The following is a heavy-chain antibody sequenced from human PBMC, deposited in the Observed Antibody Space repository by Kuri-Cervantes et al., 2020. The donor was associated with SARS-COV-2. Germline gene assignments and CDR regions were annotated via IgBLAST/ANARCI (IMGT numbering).Heavy chain of an antibody. CDR2: ISYDGSNK. CDR1: GFTVSSYA. V-gene: IGHV3-30*18. J-gene: IGHJ4*02. D-gene: IGHD2-15*01. CDR3: AKDPHGIVVVVAAIDQ. Sequence: GGSLRLSCAASGFTVSSYAMHWVRQAPGKGLEWVALISYDGSNKYYVDSVKGRFTISRDNSKNTLYLQTDSLRPDDTAVYYCAKDPHGIVVVVAAIDQWGQGTLVTVSS.